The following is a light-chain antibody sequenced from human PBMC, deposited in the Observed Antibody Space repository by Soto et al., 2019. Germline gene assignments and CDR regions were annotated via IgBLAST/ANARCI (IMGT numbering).Light chain of an antibody. CDR3: QQRSKWPRA. CDR2: DAS. CDR1: QSGDHY. V-gene: IGKV3-11*01. Sequence: EIVLTQSPETLSLSPGDRATLSCRASQSGDHYLVWYQQRPGQDPRLLIYDASTRATGIPARFTGSGSVTDFRLTISSLEPEDFAVYYCQQRSKWPRAFSGWNTVEIK. J-gene: IGKJ4*01.